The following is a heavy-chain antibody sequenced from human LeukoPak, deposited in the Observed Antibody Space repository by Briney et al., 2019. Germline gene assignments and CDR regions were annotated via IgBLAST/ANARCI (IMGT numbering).Heavy chain of an antibody. V-gene: IGHV3-30-3*01. CDR2: ISYDVSNK. D-gene: IGHD7-27*01. Sequence: GGSLRLSCAASGFTFSSYAMHWVRQAPGKGLEWGAVISYDVSNKYYADSVKGRFTISRDNSKNTLYLQMNSLRAEDTAVYYCARDRTGDTIYYFDYWGQGTLVTVSS. J-gene: IGHJ4*02. CDR3: ARDRTGDTIYYFDY. CDR1: GFTFSSYA.